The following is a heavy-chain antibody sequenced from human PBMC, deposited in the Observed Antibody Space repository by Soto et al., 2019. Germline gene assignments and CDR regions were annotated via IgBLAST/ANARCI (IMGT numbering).Heavy chain of an antibody. Sequence: GGSLRLSCAASGFSFAGYAVAWVRQAPGKGLEWVSTVSGGGGSTYYADSVKGRFTISRDNSKSTVYLELNNLSAEDTAVYHCAKNQGVELVPLATVDWFDPWGQGSVVTVSS. CDR3: AKNQGVELVPLATVDWFDP. D-gene: IGHD1-26*01. CDR1: GFSFAGYA. J-gene: IGHJ5*02. V-gene: IGHV3-23*01. CDR2: VSGGGGST.